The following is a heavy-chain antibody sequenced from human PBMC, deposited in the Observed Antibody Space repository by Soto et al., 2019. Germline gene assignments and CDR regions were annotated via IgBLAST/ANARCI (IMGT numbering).Heavy chain of an antibody. D-gene: IGHD3-22*01. V-gene: IGHV4-61*01. J-gene: IGHJ3*02. CDR2: IYYSGST. Sequence: SETLSLTCTVSGGSVSSGSYYWSWIRQPPGKGLEWIGYIYYSGSTNYNPSLKSRVTISVDTSKNQFSLKLSSVTAADTAVYYCARDFRYYDSSGYGAFDIWGQGTVGHRLL. CDR3: ARDFRYYDSSGYGAFDI. CDR1: GGSVSSGSYY.